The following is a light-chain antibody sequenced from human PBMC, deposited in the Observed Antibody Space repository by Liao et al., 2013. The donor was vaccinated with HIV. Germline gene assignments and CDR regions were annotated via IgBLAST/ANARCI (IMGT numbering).Light chain of an antibody. CDR3: QVWDSSSRV. CDR2: YDS. J-gene: IGLJ3*02. CDR1: KLGDKY. V-gene: IGLV3-1*01. Sequence: SYELTQPPSVSVSPGQTASITCSGDKLGDKYACWYQQKPGQAPVLVIYYDSDRPSGIPERFSGSSSGNTATLTISGTQTMDEADYFCQVWDSSSRVFGGGTKLTVL.